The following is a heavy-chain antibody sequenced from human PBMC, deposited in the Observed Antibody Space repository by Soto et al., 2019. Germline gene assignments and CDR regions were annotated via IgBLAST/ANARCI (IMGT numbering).Heavy chain of an antibody. J-gene: IGHJ5*02. CDR2: INHRGSA. CDR1: GESFIGYY. Sequence: QVHLQQWGAGLLKPSETLSLTCAVYGESFIGYYWTWIRQPPGKGLEWFGEINHRGSANYNPSLKSRVTTSVDTSNNQFSLKLSSVTAADTTVYYCARTDIVTTNCFDPWGQGTLVTVSS. D-gene: IGHD5-12*01. CDR3: ARTDIVTTNCFDP. V-gene: IGHV4-34*02.